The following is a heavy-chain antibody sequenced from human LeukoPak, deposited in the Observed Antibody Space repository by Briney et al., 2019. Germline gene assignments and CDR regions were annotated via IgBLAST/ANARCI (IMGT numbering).Heavy chain of an antibody. CDR1: GFTFSSKTYW. J-gene: IGHJ4*02. D-gene: IGHD6-6*01. CDR2: INYDGTST. Sequence: GGSLRLSCAASGFTFSSKTYWMHWVRQAPGKGLVWVSRINYDGTSTNYAESVKGRFTISRDNAGDTLYRQLNSLRPEDTAVYYCARHTTDRPNLIDHWGQGTLVTVSS. V-gene: IGHV3-74*01. CDR3: ARHTTDRPNLIDH.